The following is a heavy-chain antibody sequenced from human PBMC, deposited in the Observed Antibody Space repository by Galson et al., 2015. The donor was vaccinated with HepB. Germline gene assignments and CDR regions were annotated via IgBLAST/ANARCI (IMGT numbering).Heavy chain of an antibody. CDR1: GFTFSDYY. V-gene: IGHV3-11*01. D-gene: IGHD4-11*01. J-gene: IGHJ6*02. CDR3: ARMDFMTTVTSGRYYYYYGMDV. CDR2: ISSSGSTI. Sequence: SLRLSCAASGFTFSDYYMSWIRQAPGKGLEWVSYISSSGSTIYYADSVKGRFTISRDNAKNSLYLQMNSLRAEDTAVYYCARMDFMTTVTSGRYYYYYGMDVWGQGTTVTVSS.